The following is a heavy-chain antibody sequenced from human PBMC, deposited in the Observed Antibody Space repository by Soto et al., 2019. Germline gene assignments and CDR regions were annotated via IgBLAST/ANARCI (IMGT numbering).Heavy chain of an antibody. Sequence: SVNVSCNASGYTFTRYGIILVRQAPGQGLEWMGWISAYNGNTNYAQKLQGRVTMTTDTSTSTAYMELRSLRSDDTAVYYCARRLMRSGDAFDIRGQGTMVTVSS. CDR3: ARRLMRSGDAFDI. J-gene: IGHJ3*02. D-gene: IGHD3-16*01. CDR1: GYTFTRYG. CDR2: ISAYNGNT. V-gene: IGHV1-18*01.